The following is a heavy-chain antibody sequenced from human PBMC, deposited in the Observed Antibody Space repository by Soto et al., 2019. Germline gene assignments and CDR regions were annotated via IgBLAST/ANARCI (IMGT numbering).Heavy chain of an antibody. V-gene: IGHV3-23*01. CDR1: GFTFSSYA. D-gene: IGHD3-10*01. CDR2: ISGSGGST. J-gene: IGHJ4*02. Sequence: EVQLLESGGGLVQPGGSLRLSCAASGFTFSSYAVSWVRQAPGKGLEWVSAISGSGGSTYYADSVKGRFTISRDNSKNPLYLQMNSLRAEDTAVYYCAKRVWFGGTYYFDYWGQGTLVTVSS. CDR3: AKRVWFGGTYYFDY.